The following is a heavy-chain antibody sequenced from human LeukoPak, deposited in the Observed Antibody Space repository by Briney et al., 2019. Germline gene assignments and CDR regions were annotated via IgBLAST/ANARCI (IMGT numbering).Heavy chain of an antibody. Sequence: GRSLRLSCAASGFTFSSYGMHWVRQAPGKGLEWVAVISYDGSNKYYADSVKSRFTISRDNSKNTLYLQMNSLRAEDTAVYYCAKDGYGQYYFDYWGQGTLVTVSS. CDR2: ISYDGSNK. J-gene: IGHJ4*02. CDR1: GFTFSSYG. CDR3: AKDGYGQYYFDY. V-gene: IGHV3-30*18. D-gene: IGHD5-18*01.